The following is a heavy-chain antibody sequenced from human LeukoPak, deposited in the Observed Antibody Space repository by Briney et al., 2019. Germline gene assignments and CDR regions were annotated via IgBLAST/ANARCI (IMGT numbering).Heavy chain of an antibody. J-gene: IGHJ3*02. D-gene: IGHD5-12*01. CDR1: GFTFSSYS. CDR2: ISSSSSYI. CDR3: ARDSERGESGYGGKDAFDI. Sequence: GGSLRLSCAASGFTFSSYSMNWVRQAPGKGLEWVSSISSSSSYIYYADSVKGRFTISRDNAKNSLYLQMNSLRAEDTAVYYCARDSERGESGYGGKDAFDIWGQGTMVTVSS. V-gene: IGHV3-21*01.